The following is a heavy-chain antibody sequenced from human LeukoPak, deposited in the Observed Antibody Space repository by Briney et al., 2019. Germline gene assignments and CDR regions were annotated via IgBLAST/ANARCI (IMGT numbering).Heavy chain of an antibody. J-gene: IGHJ6*03. D-gene: IGHD6-13*01. CDR2: IYHSGST. CDR3: ARASAAAGTRDHYYYYYYMDV. V-gene: IGHV4-38-2*01. Sequence: SETLSLTCAVSGYSISSGYYWGWIRQPPGKGLEWIGSIYHSGSTYYNPSLKSRVTISVDTSKNQFSLKLSSVTAADTAVYYCARASAAAGTRDHYYYYYYMDVWGKGTTVTVSS. CDR1: GYSISSGYY.